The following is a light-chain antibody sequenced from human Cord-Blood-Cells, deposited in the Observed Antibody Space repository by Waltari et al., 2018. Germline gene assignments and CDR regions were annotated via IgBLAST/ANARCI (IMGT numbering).Light chain of an antibody. V-gene: IGKV4-1*01. J-gene: IGKJ1*01. CDR2: WAS. Sequence: DIVMTQSPDSLSASLGERATINSKSIQSVLYRSNNKTYLAWHQQKPGQPPKLLIYWASTRESGVPDRFSGSGSGTDFTLTISSLQAEDVAVYYCQQYYSTPPAFGQGTKVEIK. CDR3: QQYYSTPPA. CDR1: QSVLYRSNNKTY.